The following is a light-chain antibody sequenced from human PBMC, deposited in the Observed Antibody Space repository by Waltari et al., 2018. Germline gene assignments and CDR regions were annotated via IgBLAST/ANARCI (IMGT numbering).Light chain of an antibody. Sequence: DIQMTQSPSTLSASAGDRVVISCRASQSISSWLAWYQQKPGKAPQLLIFKASVLESGVPSRFSGSGSGTEFALTISSLQPDDFATFYCQQYETYPYTFGQGTKLEIK. CDR2: KAS. V-gene: IGKV1-5*03. CDR3: QQYETYPYT. J-gene: IGKJ2*01. CDR1: QSISSW.